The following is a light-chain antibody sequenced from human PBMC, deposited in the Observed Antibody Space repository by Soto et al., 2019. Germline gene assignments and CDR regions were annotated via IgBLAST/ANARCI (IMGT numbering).Light chain of an antibody. J-gene: IGLJ2*01. V-gene: IGLV2-14*03. CDR3: CSYATSQSGKVV. CDR1: SSDVGGYNY. CDR2: DIS. Sequence: QSALTQPASVSGSPGQRITISCTGTSSDVGGYNYVTWYQQHPGKAPKFMIYDISNRPSGVSNRFSGSKSGTTASLTITGLQAEDEADYYCCSYATSQSGKVVFGAGTKLTVL.